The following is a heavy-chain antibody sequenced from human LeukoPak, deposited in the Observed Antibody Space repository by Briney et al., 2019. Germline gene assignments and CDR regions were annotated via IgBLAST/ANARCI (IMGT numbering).Heavy chain of an antibody. CDR1: GGTFSSYA. CDR2: IIPILGIA. Sequence: ASVKVSCKASGGTFSSYAISWVRQAPGQGLEWMGRIIPILGIANYAQKFQGRVTITADKSTSTAYMELSSLRSEDTAVYYCARDRFKEQKVRYFDLWGQGALVTVAT. V-gene: IGHV1-69*04. D-gene: IGHD6-13*01. J-gene: IGHJ4*02. CDR3: ARDRFKEQKVRYFDL.